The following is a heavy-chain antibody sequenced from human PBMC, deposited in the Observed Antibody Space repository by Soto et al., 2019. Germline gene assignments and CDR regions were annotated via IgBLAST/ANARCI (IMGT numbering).Heavy chain of an antibody. D-gene: IGHD3-16*01. Sequence: DVQLVESGGALVQPGGSLRLSCAASGFTFSSYWMHWVRQAPGEGLVWVSRIKTDGSSTSYADSVKGRFTISRDNAKNTMYLQMNSLRAEDTAVYYCARVGVGHYEFDYWGQGTLVTVSS. CDR1: GFTFSSYW. CDR2: IKTDGSST. J-gene: IGHJ4*02. CDR3: ARVGVGHYEFDY. V-gene: IGHV3-74*01.